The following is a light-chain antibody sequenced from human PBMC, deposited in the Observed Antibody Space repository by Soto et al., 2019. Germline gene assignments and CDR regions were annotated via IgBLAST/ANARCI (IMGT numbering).Light chain of an antibody. CDR3: QQYVSPPIT. Sequence: EIVLTQSPGSLSLSPGERATLSCRASQSVRSSYLAWYQQKPGQAPSLLIYGASSRATGIPDRFSGSGSGTDFTLTISRLEPEDFAVYYCQQYVSPPITFGQGTRLEIK. V-gene: IGKV3-20*01. J-gene: IGKJ5*01. CDR1: QSVRSSY. CDR2: GAS.